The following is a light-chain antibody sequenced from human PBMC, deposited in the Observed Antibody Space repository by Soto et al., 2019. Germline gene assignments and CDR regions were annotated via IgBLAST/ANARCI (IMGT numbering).Light chain of an antibody. J-gene: IGKJ1*01. CDR3: QQYGSSPRT. CDR1: QSVGSN. CDR2: GVS. V-gene: IGKV3-15*01. Sequence: IVMTQSPATLSVSPWEGATLSCRASQSVGSNLAWYQQKPAQAPRLLIYGVSTRATGTPARFSGSGSGTEFTLTISSVQSEDFAVYYCQQYGSSPRTFGQGTKVDIK.